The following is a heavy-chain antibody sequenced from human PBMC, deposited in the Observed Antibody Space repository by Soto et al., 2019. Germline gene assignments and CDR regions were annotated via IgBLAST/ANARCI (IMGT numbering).Heavy chain of an antibody. J-gene: IGHJ4*02. CDR1: GFTFSSYA. Sequence: EVQLLESGGGLVQPGGSLRLSCAASGFTFSSYAMSWVRQAPGKGLEWVSAISGSGGSTYYADSVKGRFTISRDNSKNTLHLQMNSLRAEETAVYYCAKVGQVKYCSGGSCYYFDYWGQGTLVTVSS. CDR3: AKVGQVKYCSGGSCYYFDY. CDR2: ISGSGGST. V-gene: IGHV3-23*01. D-gene: IGHD2-15*01.